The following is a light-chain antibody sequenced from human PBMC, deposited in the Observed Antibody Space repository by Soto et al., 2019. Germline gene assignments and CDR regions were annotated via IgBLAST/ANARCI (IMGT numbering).Light chain of an antibody. J-gene: IGKJ5*01. Sequence: EIVMTQSPATLSVSPGENATLSCRASQSVSNNVAWYQQRPGQAPRLLIYDVSTRATGVPARFSGTGSETDFTLTISGLQSEDSAVYFCQQYNNWPFSFGQGTRLEI. CDR3: QQYNNWPFS. CDR1: QSVSNN. CDR2: DVS. V-gene: IGKV3-15*01.